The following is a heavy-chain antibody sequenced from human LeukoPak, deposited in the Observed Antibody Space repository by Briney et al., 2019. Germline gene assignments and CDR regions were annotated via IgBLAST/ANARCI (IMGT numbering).Heavy chain of an antibody. Sequence: GGSLRLSCAASGFTFSDYYMSWIRQAPGKGLEWVSYISSSINTIYYADSVKGRFTISRDNAKKSPYLQMTSLRAEDTAVYYCARVGAPYYYDSSGYPFDYWGQGTLVTVSS. V-gene: IGHV3-11*04. D-gene: IGHD3-22*01. J-gene: IGHJ4*02. CDR2: ISSSINTI. CDR3: ARVGAPYYYDSSGYPFDY. CDR1: GFTFSDYY.